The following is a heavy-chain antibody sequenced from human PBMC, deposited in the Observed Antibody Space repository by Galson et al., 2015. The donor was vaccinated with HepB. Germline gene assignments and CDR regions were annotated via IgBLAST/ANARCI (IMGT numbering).Heavy chain of an antibody. CDR3: ALKHSSGWNFYH. D-gene: IGHD6-19*01. V-gene: IGHV5-51*01. Sequence: QSGAEVKKPGESLKISCKGSGYTFTSYWIGWVRQMPGKGLEWMGVIYPGDSDTRYSPSFQGQVTISADNSITTAYLHWSSLKASDTAMYYCALKHSSGWNFYHWGQGTLVTVSS. CDR1: GYTFTSYW. J-gene: IGHJ4*02. CDR2: IYPGDSDT.